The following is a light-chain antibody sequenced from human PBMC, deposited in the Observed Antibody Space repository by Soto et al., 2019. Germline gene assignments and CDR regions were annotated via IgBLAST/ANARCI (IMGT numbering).Light chain of an antibody. V-gene: IGKV3-20*01. CDR3: QQYERSPTT. CDR2: GAS. Sequence: EIVLTQSPCTLSLSPGDRATLSCRASQSVSSTYLAWYQQKAGQAPSLLIYGASIRTTGLPDSFSGSGSGTDSTLTISRLEPEDVAVYYCQQYERSPTTFGGGTKVEIK. J-gene: IGKJ4*01. CDR1: QSVSSTY.